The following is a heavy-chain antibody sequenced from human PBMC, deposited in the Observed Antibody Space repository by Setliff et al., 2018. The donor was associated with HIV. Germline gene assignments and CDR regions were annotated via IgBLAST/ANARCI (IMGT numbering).Heavy chain of an antibody. D-gene: IGHD4-4*01. CDR2: IRFDGTNT. J-gene: IGHJ6*03. V-gene: IGHV3-30*02. Sequence: PGGSLRLSCAASGFTFSSYGMHWVRQAPGKGLEWVAFIRFDGTNTYYADSVKGPFTISRDNAKNSLYLQMSSLRAEDTAVYYCAREIRAGNYPPYNYYFYMDVWGKGTTVTVSS. CDR3: AREIRAGNYPPYNYYFYMDV. CDR1: GFTFSSYG.